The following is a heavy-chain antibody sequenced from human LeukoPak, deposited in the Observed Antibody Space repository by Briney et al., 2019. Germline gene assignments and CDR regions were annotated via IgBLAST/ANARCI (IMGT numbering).Heavy chain of an antibody. J-gene: IGHJ4*02. CDR1: GFTFSSYG. Sequence: PGGSLRLSCAASGFTFSSYGMHWVRQAPGKGLEWVAVISYDGSNKYYADSVKGRFTISRDNSKNTLYLQMNSLRAEDTAVYYCAKRGRYHDSSGYYSWFDYWGQGTLATVSS. D-gene: IGHD3-22*01. CDR2: ISYDGSNK. CDR3: AKRGRYHDSSGYYSWFDY. V-gene: IGHV3-30*18.